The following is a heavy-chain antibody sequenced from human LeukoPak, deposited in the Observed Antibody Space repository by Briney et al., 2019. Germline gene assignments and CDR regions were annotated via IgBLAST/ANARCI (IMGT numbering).Heavy chain of an antibody. V-gene: IGHV4-39*07. Sequence: SQTLSLTCTVSGGSISSSSYYWGWIRQPPGKGLEWIGSIYYSGSTYYNPSLKSRVTISVDTSKNQFSLKLSSVTAADTAVYYCARALGPDVLLWFGESRNWFDPWGQGTLVTVSS. CDR3: ARALGPDVLLWFGESRNWFDP. CDR2: IYYSGST. CDR1: GGSISSSSYY. J-gene: IGHJ5*02. D-gene: IGHD3-10*01.